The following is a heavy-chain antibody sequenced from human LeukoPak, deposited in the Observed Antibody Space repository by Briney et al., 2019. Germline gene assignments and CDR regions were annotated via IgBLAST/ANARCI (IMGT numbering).Heavy chain of an antibody. V-gene: IGHV3-23*01. CDR1: GFTFSSFG. Sequence: GGSLRLSCAASGFTFSSFGMSWVRQAPGKGLEWVSAISGSGGSTYYADSVKGRFTISRDNSKNTLYLQMNSLRAEDTAVYYCARVLRYCSGGNCYSGGLGYMDVWGKGTTVTISS. CDR3: ARVLRYCSGGNCYSGGLGYMDV. CDR2: ISGSGGST. J-gene: IGHJ6*03. D-gene: IGHD2-15*01.